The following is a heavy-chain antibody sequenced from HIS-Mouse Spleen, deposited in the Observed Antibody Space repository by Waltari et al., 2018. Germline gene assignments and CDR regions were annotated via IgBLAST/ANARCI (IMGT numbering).Heavy chain of an antibody. CDR2: IDWDDDK. V-gene: IGHV2-70*15. J-gene: IGHJ4*02. Sequence: QVTLRESGPALVKPTQTLTLTCTFSGFSLSTSGMCLSCIRQPPGKALEWLARIDWDDDKYYSTSLKTRLTISKDTSKNQVVLTMTNMDPVDTATYYCARIAEGYSSGWYAFDYWGQGTLVTVSS. CDR1: GFSLSTSGMC. D-gene: IGHD6-19*01. CDR3: ARIAEGYSSGWYAFDY.